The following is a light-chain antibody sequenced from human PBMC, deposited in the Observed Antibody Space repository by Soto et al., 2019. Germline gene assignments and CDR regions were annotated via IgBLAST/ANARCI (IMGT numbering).Light chain of an antibody. Sequence: EIVLTQSPGTLSLSPGERATLSCRASQSVSNNYLAWYQQKPGQAPRLLIYGASNRATGIPDRFSGSGSGTDFTLTISRLEPEDFAVYYCQQYNNWPRTFGQGTKVEI. V-gene: IGKV3-20*01. CDR1: QSVSNNY. CDR2: GAS. CDR3: QQYNNWPRT. J-gene: IGKJ1*01.